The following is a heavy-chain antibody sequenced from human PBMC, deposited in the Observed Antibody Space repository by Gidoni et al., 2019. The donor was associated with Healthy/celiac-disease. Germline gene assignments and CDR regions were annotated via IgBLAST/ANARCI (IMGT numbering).Heavy chain of an antibody. J-gene: IGHJ4*02. CDR2: LDAEDGET. CDR1: GYTLTELS. CDR3: ATEGNWNDGYVDY. D-gene: IGHD1-1*01. Sequence: QVQLVQSGAEVKKPGASVKVSCKVSGYTLTELSMHWVRQAPGKGLEWRGGLDAEDGETIYAQKCQGRVTMPEYTSTDTAYIELSSLRSEDTAVYYCATEGNWNDGYVDYWGQGTLVTVSS. V-gene: IGHV1-24*01.